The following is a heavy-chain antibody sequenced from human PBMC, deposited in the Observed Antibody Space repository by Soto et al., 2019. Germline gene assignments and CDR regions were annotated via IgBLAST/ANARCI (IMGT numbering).Heavy chain of an antibody. CDR3: ARGSWVMITFGGVIAPSFDY. CDR2: IIPIFGTA. Sequence: SVKVSCKASGGTFSSYAISWVRQAPGQGLEWMGGIIPIFGTANYAQKFQGRVTITADESTSTAYMELSSLRSEDTAVYYCARGSWVMITFGGVIAPSFDYWGQGTLVTVSS. J-gene: IGHJ4*02. D-gene: IGHD3-16*02. CDR1: GGTFSSYA. V-gene: IGHV1-69*13.